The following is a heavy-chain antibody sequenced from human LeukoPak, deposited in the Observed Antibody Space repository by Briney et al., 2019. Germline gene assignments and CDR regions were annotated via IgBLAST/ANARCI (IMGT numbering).Heavy chain of an antibody. CDR3: VEGGAPSYYDGSGDAYFDY. CDR2: FDPEDGET. V-gene: IGHV1-24*01. D-gene: IGHD3-22*01. J-gene: IGHJ4*02. CDR1: GYTLTELS. Sequence: ASVKVSCKVSGYTLTELSMHWVRQAPGKGLEWMGGFDPEDGETIYAQKFQGRVTVTEDTSTDTAYMELNSLRAEDTAVYFCVEGGAPSYYDGSGDAYFDYWGQGTLVTVSS.